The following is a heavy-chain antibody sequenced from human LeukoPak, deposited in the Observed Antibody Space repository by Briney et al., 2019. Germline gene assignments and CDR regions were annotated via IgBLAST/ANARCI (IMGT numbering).Heavy chain of an antibody. D-gene: IGHD1-26*01. J-gene: IGHJ1*01. CDR1: GFAVSSNH. CDR2: IFNGGST. V-gene: IGHV3-53*01. CDR3: ATSIVGLTYDEHFQH. Sequence: GGSLRLSRAASGFAVSSNHMNWVRQAPGKGLEWVSVIFNGGSTYYADSVKGRFTISRDNSKNTLYLQMNGLRAEDTAVYYCATSIVGLTYDEHFQHWGQGTLVTVSS.